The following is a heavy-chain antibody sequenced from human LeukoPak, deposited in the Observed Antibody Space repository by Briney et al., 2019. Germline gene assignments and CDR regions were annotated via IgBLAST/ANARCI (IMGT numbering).Heavy chain of an antibody. CDR1: GYTFTSYG. CDR3: ARLVLAADGSFDY. V-gene: IGHV1-2*06. CDR2: INPNSGGT. D-gene: IGHD6-25*01. J-gene: IGHJ4*02. Sequence: ASVKVSCKASGYTFTSYGISWVRQAPGQGREWMGRINPNSGGTNYAQKFQGRVTMTRDTSISTAYMELSRLRSDDTAVYYCARLVLAADGSFDYWGQGTLVTVSS.